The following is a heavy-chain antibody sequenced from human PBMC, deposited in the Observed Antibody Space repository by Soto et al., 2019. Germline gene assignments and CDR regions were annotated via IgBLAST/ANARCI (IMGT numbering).Heavy chain of an antibody. CDR3: ARGSGWYFH. CDR2: MYLRGST. Sequence: QVQLQESGPGLVKPSETLSLTCTVSGDSISGSSWSWIRQPPGKGLEWIAYMYLRGSTNYNPSLKSRVTISVDTSKNQFSLKLSSVTAADTAVYYCARGSGWYFHWGQGTLVTVSS. V-gene: IGHV4-59*01. CDR1: GDSISGSS. J-gene: IGHJ4*02. D-gene: IGHD6-19*01.